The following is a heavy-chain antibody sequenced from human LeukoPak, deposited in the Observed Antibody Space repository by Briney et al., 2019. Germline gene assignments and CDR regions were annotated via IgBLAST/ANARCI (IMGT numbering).Heavy chain of an antibody. D-gene: IGHD3-10*01. CDR2: LYYTGST. J-gene: IGHJ4*02. CDR3: ARHYDSGTYPLDY. V-gene: IGHV4-59*08. CDR1: GGSISSYY. Sequence: SETLSLTCTVSGGSISSYYWSWVRKPPGKGVEWIGNLYYTGSTIYNPSLKSRITISVDTSKNQFSLKLSSVTAADTAVYYCARHYDSGTYPLDYWGQGTLVTVSS.